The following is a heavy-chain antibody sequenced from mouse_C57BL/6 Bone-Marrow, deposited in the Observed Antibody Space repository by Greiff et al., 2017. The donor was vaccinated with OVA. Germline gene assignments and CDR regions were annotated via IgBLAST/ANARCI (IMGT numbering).Heavy chain of an antibody. CDR3: ARDRGSWDWYFDV. CDR1: GFTFSSYA. J-gene: IGHJ1*03. Sequence: EVMLVESGGGLVKPGGSLKLSCAASGFTFSSYAMSWVRQTPEKRLEWVATISDGGSYTYYPANVKGRFTISRDNAKNNLYLQMSHLKSEDTAMYYCARDRGSWDWYFDVWGTGTTVTVSS. CDR2: ISDGGSYT. V-gene: IGHV5-4*01. D-gene: IGHD4-1*01.